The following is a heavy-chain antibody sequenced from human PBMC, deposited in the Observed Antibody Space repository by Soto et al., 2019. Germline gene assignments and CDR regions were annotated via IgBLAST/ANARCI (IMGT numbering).Heavy chain of an antibody. CDR3: ATAGYGPHDAFDI. D-gene: IGHD4-17*01. J-gene: IGHJ3*02. CDR2: FDPEDGET. Sequence: ASVKVSCKASGYTLTELSMHWVRQAPGKGLEWMGGFDPEDGETIYAQKFQGRVTMTEDTSTDTAYMELSSLRSEDTAVYYCATAGYGPHDAFDIWGQGTMVTVSS. CDR1: GYTLTELS. V-gene: IGHV1-24*01.